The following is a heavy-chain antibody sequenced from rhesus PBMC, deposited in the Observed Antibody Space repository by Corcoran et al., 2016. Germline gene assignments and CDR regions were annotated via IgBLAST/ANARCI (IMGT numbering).Heavy chain of an antibody. D-gene: IGHD6-25*01. CDR3: ARESFPGIAAAGNCDY. CDR1: GFTFDDYA. CDR2: ISCSGVIT. J-gene: IGHJ4*01. V-gene: IGHV3-201*01. Sequence: EVQLVESGGGVVQPGGSLRLSCAASGFTFDDYAMHLVRQAPGKGLALVSGISCSGVITYYAVHLKSPFTSSRDNAKNSLYLQMGSLRAEGTALYYWARESFPGIAAAGNCDYWGQGVLVTVSS.